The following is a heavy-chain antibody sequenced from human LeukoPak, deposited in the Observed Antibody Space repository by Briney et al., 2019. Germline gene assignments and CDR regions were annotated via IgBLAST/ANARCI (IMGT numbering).Heavy chain of an antibody. V-gene: IGHV1-69*01. D-gene: IGHD5-12*01. CDR2: IIPIFGTA. J-gene: IGHJ4*02. Sequence: SSVKVSCKASGGTFSRYAISWVPQAPGQGLEWMGGIIPIFGTANYAQKFQGRVTITADESTSTAYMEVSSLRSEDTAVYYCARAYSGYDFFDYWGQGILVTVSS. CDR3: ARAYSGYDFFDY. CDR1: GGTFSRYA.